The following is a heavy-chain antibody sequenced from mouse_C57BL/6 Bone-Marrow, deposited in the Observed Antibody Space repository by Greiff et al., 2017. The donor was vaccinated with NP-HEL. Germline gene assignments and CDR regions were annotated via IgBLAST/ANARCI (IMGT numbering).Heavy chain of an antibody. CDR2: ILPGSGST. Sequence: VKVVESGAELMKPGASVKLSCKATGYTFTGYWIEWVKQRPGHGLEWIGEILPGSGSTNYNEKFKGKATFTADTSSNTAYMQLSSLTTADSAIYYCARRGIYYGYDEDGYFDYWGQGTTLTVSS. CDR1: GYTFTGYW. J-gene: IGHJ2*01. CDR3: ARRGIYYGYDEDGYFDY. D-gene: IGHD2-2*01. V-gene: IGHV1-9*01.